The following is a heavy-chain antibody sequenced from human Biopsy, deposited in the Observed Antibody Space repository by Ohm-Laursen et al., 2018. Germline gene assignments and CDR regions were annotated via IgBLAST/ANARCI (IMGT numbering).Heavy chain of an antibody. Sequence: SDTLSLTCTVSGDSVTKYYWSWIRQPPGKGLEWIGHIYYSVMTNYNPSLQSRASISVDTSRNQVSLTLSSVTAADTAVYYCARDSGILNYGNFKYYHYYGMDVWGQGTKVTVSS. CDR1: GDSVTKYY. V-gene: IGHV4-59*02. J-gene: IGHJ6*02. CDR2: IYYSVMT. D-gene: IGHD4-11*01. CDR3: ARDSGILNYGNFKYYHYYGMDV.